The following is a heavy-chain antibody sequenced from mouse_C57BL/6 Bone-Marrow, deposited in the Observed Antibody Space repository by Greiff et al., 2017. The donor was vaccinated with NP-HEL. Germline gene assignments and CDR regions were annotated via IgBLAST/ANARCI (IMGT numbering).Heavy chain of an antibody. J-gene: IGHJ2*01. Sequence: VKLQESGAELVKPGASVKISCKASGYAFSSYWMNWVKQRPGKGLEWIGQIYPGDGDTNYNGKFKGKATLTADKSSSTAYMQLSSLTSEDSAVYFCARGGLLRSFDYWGQGTTLTVSS. CDR2: IYPGDGDT. D-gene: IGHD1-1*01. V-gene: IGHV1-80*01. CDR1: GYAFSSYW. CDR3: ARGGLLRSFDY.